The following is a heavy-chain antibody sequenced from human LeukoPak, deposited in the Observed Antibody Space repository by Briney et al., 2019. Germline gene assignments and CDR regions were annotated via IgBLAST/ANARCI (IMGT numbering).Heavy chain of an antibody. CDR1: GFTFDNYA. V-gene: IGHV3-9*01. D-gene: IGHD6-19*01. Sequence: GRSLRLSCAASGFTFDNYAMNWVRQVPGKGLEWISLISWNSGTIGYADSVKGRFTTSRDNANNFLYLQMNSLRAEDTALYYCARAYKDRSLAGKKEFFQHWGQGTLVTVSS. J-gene: IGHJ1*01. CDR3: ARAYKDRSLAGKKEFFQH. CDR2: ISWNSGTI.